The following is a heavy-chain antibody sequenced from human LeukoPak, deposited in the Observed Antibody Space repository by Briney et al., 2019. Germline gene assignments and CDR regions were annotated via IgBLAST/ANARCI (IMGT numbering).Heavy chain of an antibody. Sequence: GRSLRLSCAASGFTFSSYGMHWVRQAPGKGLEWVAVIWYDGSNKYYADSVKGRFTISRDSSKNTLYLQMNSLRAEDTAVYYCARDHGYSGYDSIDYWGQGTLVTVSS. V-gene: IGHV3-33*01. CDR3: ARDHGYSGYDSIDY. CDR1: GFTFSSYG. D-gene: IGHD5-12*01. CDR2: IWYDGSNK. J-gene: IGHJ4*02.